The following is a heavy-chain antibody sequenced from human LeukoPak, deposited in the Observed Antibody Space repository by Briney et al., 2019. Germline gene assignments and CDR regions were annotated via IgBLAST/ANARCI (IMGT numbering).Heavy chain of an antibody. CDR1: GYTFTSYG. J-gene: IGHJ5*02. V-gene: IGHV1-18*01. D-gene: IGHD1-26*01. CDR3: ARGQHSGSYFADWFDP. Sequence: GASVKVSCKASGYTFTSYGISWVRQAPGQGLEWMGWISTYDGNTHSAQNLQGRVTMTTDTSTTTAYMELRSLRSDDSAVYYCARGQHSGSYFADWFDPWGQGTLVTVSS. CDR2: ISTYDGNT.